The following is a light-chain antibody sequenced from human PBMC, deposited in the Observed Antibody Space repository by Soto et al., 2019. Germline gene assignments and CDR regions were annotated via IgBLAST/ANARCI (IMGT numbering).Light chain of an antibody. CDR3: QQYDNLPLT. Sequence: DIQMTQSPSSLSASVGDRVTITCQASQDISNNLNWYQQKPGKAPKLLIDDASSLETGVPSRFSGSGSGTDFTFTISSLQPEDIATYYCQQYDNLPLTFGGGTKVEI. V-gene: IGKV1-33*01. CDR1: QDISNN. CDR2: DAS. J-gene: IGKJ4*01.